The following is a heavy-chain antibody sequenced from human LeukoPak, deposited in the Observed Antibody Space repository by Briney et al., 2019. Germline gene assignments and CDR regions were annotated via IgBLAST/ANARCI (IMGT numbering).Heavy chain of an antibody. CDR2: IHHSGST. D-gene: IGHD6-19*01. CDR1: GYSISSGYY. Sequence: SETLSLTCIVSGYSISSGYYWGWIRQPPGKGLEWIGMIHHSGSTYYNPSLKSRVTISVDTSKNQFSLKLSSVTAADTAVYYCARCGQWLAHDYWGQGTLVTVSS. V-gene: IGHV4-38-2*02. CDR3: ARCGQWLAHDY. J-gene: IGHJ4*02.